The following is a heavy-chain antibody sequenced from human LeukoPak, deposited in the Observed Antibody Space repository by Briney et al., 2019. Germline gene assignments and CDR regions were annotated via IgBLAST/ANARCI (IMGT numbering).Heavy chain of an antibody. CDR2: TYDSGTT. V-gene: IGHV4-30-4*01. CDR1: GGSISSGDYY. J-gene: IGHJ2*01. Sequence: SETLSLTCTVSGGSISSGDYYWSWIRQPPGKGLEWIGYTYDSGTTYYTPSLKSRVTISLDTSKNQFSLKLSSVTAADTAVYYCARVVRTYWYFELWGRGTLVTVSS. CDR3: ARVVRTYWYFEL. D-gene: IGHD2-2*01.